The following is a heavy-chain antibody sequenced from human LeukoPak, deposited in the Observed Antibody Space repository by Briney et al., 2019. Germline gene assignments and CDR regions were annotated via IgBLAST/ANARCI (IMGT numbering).Heavy chain of an antibody. V-gene: IGHV4-30-4*01. CDR3: ARDQGHYYGSGSFFY. CDR2: IYYSGST. CDR1: GGSISSGDYY. D-gene: IGHD3-10*01. J-gene: IGHJ4*02. Sequence: SQTLSLTCTVSGGSISSGDYYWSWIRQPPGKGLEWIGYIYYSGSTYYNPSLKSRVTISVDTSKNQFSLKLSSVTAADTAVYYCARDQGHYYGSGSFFYRGQGTLVTVSS.